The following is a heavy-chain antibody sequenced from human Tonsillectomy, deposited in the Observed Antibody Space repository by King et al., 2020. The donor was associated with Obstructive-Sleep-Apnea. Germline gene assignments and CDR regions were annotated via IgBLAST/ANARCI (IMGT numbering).Heavy chain of an antibody. Sequence: VQLQESGPGLVKPSETLSLTCTVSGGSISSYYWSWIRQSPGKGLEWIGYISYSGSTHYNPSLQSRVTISVDTSKNQFSLKLSSVTAADTAVYYCASTTVTASLGYFQHWGQGTLVTVSS. J-gene: IGHJ1*01. CDR1: GGSISSYY. CDR3: ASTTVTASLGYFQH. D-gene: IGHD4-17*01. CDR2: ISYSGST. V-gene: IGHV4-59*01.